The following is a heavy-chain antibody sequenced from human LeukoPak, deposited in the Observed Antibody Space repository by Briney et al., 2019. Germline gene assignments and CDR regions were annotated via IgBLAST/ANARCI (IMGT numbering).Heavy chain of an antibody. CDR1: GGSISSYY. CDR2: IYYSGST. V-gene: IGHV4-59*01. Sequence: SETLSLTCTVSGGSISSYYWSWIRRPPGKGLEWIGYIYYSGSTNYNPSLESRVTISVDTSKNQFSLKLSSVTAADTAVYYCARVRGAGDSSGYFYFDYWGQGTLVTVSS. D-gene: IGHD3-22*01. J-gene: IGHJ4*02. CDR3: ARVRGAGDSSGYFYFDY.